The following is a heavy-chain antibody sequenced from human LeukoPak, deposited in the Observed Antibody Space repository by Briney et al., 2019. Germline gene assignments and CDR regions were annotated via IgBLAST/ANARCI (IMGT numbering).Heavy chain of an antibody. Sequence: PGGSLRLSCAASGFTFSSYGMHWVRQAPGKGLEWVAVIWYDGSNKYYADSVKGRFTISRDNSKNTLYLQMNSLRAEDTAVYYCAKQSSGYYYLDYWGQGTLVTVSS. CDR2: IWYDGSNK. J-gene: IGHJ4*02. D-gene: IGHD3-22*01. V-gene: IGHV3-33*06. CDR1: GFTFSSYG. CDR3: AKQSSGYYYLDY.